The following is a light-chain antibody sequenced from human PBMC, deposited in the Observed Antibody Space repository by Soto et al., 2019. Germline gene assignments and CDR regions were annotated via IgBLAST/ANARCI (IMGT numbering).Light chain of an antibody. J-gene: IGKJ1*01. CDR2: KAS. CDR3: QQYNSYSET. CDR1: QSISSW. V-gene: IGKV1-5*03. Sequence: DIQMTQSPSTLSAFVGDRVTITCRASQSISSWLAWYQQKPGKAPNLLIYKASNLQSGVPSRFSGSGSGTEFTLTISSLQPDDFATYYCQQYNSYSETFGQGTKVEI.